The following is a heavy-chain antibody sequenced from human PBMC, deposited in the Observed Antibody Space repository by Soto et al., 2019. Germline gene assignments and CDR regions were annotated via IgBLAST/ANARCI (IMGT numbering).Heavy chain of an antibody. J-gene: IGHJ5*02. CDR3: ARADRFDP. V-gene: IGHV3-7*01. Sequence: EVQLVESGGGLVQPGGSLRLSCAASGFPFSRYWMSWVRQAPGKGLEWVANIKQDGSERYYVDSVKGRFIISRDNAKNSLYLQMNSLRGEDTAVYYCARADRFDPWGQGTLVTVSS. CDR2: IKQDGSER. CDR1: GFPFSRYW.